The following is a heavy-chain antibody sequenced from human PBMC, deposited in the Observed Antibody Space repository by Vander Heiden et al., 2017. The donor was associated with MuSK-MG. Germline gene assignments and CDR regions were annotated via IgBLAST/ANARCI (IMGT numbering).Heavy chain of an antibody. CDR1: GFTFSSSS. V-gene: IGHV3-21*01. CDR3: ARDLRGATGFDY. D-gene: IGHD1-26*01. Sequence: EVQLVESGGGLVKPGGSLRLSCAASGFTFSSSSMNWIRQAPGKGLEWVSSISRSSSYIYYADSVKGRFTISRDNAKNSLYLQMNSLRAEDTAVYYCARDLRGATGFDYWGQGTLVTVSS. CDR2: ISRSSSYI. J-gene: IGHJ4*02.